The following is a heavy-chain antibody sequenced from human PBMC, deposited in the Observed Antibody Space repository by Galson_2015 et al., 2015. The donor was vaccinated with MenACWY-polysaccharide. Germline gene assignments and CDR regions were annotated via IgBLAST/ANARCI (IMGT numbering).Heavy chain of an antibody. CDR1: GDSVTSELYY. CDR3: AREPTYDGNFGWFDP. V-gene: IGHV4-61*01. Sequence: QVQLQESGPGLVKPSETLSLTCTVSGDSVTSELYYWSWLRQSPGKGLEWIGYMSHSGRGNRNPSLESRVTISIDTSKNQFSLRLTSVTAADTALYFCAREPTYDGNFGWFDPWGQGTLVTVSS. CDR2: MSHSGRG. J-gene: IGHJ5*02. D-gene: IGHD3-16*01.